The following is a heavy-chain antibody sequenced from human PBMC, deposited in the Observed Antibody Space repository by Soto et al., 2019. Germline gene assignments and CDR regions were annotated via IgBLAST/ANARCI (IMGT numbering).Heavy chain of an antibody. J-gene: IGHJ1*01. CDR2: ISANGGRA. V-gene: IGHV3-23*01. CDR1: GFTFASHA. D-gene: IGHD6-19*01. CDR3: ESCFLALGGTVYCRY. Sequence: EAQLLESGGDLIQPGGSLTLSCAASGFTFASHAMSWVRQAPGKGLEWVSGISANGGRANYVDSVKGRFSLSRDNSKNSICLHMGSLTSEDKVIYYCESCFLALGGTVYCRYWCQDRLVTVSS.